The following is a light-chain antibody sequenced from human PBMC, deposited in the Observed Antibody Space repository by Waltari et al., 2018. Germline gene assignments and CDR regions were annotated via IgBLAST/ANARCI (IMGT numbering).Light chain of an antibody. J-gene: IGKJ1*01. CDR2: AAS. V-gene: IGKV1-39*01. CDR3: QQSYSTLVT. Sequence: DIQMTQSPSSLSASVGDRVTITCRASQSISSYLNWYQQKPGQAPKLLIYAASSLQSGVPSRFSGSGSGTDFTLTISSLQPEDFATYYCQQSYSTLVTFGQGTKVEIK. CDR1: QSISSY.